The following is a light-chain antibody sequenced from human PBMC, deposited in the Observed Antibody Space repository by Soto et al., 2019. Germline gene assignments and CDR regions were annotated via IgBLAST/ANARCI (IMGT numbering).Light chain of an antibody. Sequence: EIVLTQSPGTLSLSPGDRATLSCRASQSVSSNFLAWYQQKPGQAPRLLVYGASSRATGIPDRFSGSGSGTDFTLTISRLAPEDFAVYYCQQYGNSPPWTFGQGTKVEIK. V-gene: IGKV3-20*01. CDR2: GAS. J-gene: IGKJ1*01. CDR1: QSVSSNF. CDR3: QQYGNSPPWT.